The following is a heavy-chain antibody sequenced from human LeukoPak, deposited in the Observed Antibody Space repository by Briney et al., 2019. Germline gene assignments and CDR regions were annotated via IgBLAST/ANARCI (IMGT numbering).Heavy chain of an antibody. CDR3: ARDRGVAGPFDY. V-gene: IGHV3-30-3*01. CDR2: ISYDGSNR. CDR1: GFTFSTYA. D-gene: IGHD3-10*01. Sequence: GGSLGLSCAASGFTFSTYAIHWVRQAPGKGLEWMAVISYDGSNRYYADSVKGRFTISRDNSKNTLYLQMNSLRAEDTAVYYCARDRGVAGPFDYWGQGTLVTVSS. J-gene: IGHJ4*02.